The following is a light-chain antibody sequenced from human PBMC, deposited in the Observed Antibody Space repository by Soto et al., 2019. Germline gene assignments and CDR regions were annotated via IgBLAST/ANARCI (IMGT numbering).Light chain of an antibody. J-gene: IGKJ4*01. CDR3: QQYNNWPLT. CDR2: DAS. Sequence: EIVLTQSPGTLSLSPGERATLSCRASQSVSSSYLAWYQQKPGQAPRLLIYDASSRATGIPDRFSGSGSGTDFTLTISSLQSEDLAVYYCQQYNNWPLTFGGGTKVEIK. CDR1: QSVSSSY. V-gene: IGKV3D-20*02.